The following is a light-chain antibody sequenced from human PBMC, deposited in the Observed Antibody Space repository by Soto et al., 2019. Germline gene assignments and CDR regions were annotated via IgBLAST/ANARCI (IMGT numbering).Light chain of an antibody. CDR1: GNDVGGYTF. CDR2: DVN. CDR3: CSNTATTTYV. Sequence: QSVLTQPASVSGSPGQSISISCTGTGNDVGGYTFVSWYQQHPDKVPKLVIFDVNRRPSGVSDRFSGSKSVNAASLTISGLQAEDEADYYCCSNTATTTYVFGTGTKVTVL. J-gene: IGLJ1*01. V-gene: IGLV2-14*03.